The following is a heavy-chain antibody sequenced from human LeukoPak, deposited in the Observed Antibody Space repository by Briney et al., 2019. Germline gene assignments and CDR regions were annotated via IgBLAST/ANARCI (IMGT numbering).Heavy chain of an antibody. CDR2: IYTSGST. V-gene: IGHV4-4*07. J-gene: IGHJ4*02. Sequence: SETLSLTCTVSGGSISTYYWSWIRQPAAKGLEWIGRIYTSGSTNYNPSLKRRVTMSLDTSKNQFSLKLSSVTAADTAAYFCARYCSGGSCYQSFDCWGQGTLVTVSS. D-gene: IGHD2-15*01. CDR1: GGSISTYY. CDR3: ARYCSGGSCYQSFDC.